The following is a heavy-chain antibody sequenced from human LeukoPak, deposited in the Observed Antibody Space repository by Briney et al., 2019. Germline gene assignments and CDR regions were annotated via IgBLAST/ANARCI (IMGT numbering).Heavy chain of an antibody. J-gene: IGHJ3*02. CDR1: GGSISSSSYY. CDR2: ISYSGST. Sequence: PSETLSLTCTVSGGSISSSSYYWGWIRQPPGKGLEWIGSISYSGSTYYNPSLKSRVTISVDTSKNQFSLKLTSVTAADTAVYYCARHDYGDYGTFDIWGQGTMVTVSS. V-gene: IGHV4-39*01. CDR3: ARHDYGDYGTFDI. D-gene: IGHD4-17*01.